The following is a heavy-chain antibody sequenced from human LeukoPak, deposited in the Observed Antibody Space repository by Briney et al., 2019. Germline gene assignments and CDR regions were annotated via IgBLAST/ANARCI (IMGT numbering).Heavy chain of an antibody. V-gene: IGHV4-39*01. J-gene: IGHJ4*02. CDR1: GGSISSSSYY. CDR2: IYYSGST. Sequence: SETLSLTCTVSGGSISSSSYYWGWVRQPPGKGLEWIGSIYYSGSTYYNPSLKSRVTISVDTSKNQFSLKLSSVTAADTAVYYCARRAAKRGTAFDYWGQGTLVTVSS. D-gene: IGHD7-27*01. CDR3: ARRAAKRGTAFDY.